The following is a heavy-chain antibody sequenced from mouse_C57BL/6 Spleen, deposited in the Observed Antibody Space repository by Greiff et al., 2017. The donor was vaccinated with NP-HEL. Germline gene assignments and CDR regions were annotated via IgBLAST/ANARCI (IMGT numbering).Heavy chain of an antibody. CDR2: IYPGDGDT. Sequence: QVHVKQSGAELVKPGASVKISCKASGYAFSSYWMNWVKQRPGKGLEWIGQIYPGDGDTNYNGKFKGKATLTADKSSSTAYMPLSSLTSEDSAAYCWAREGGGPENYFDYWGQGTTLTVSS. CDR3: AREGGGPENYFDY. J-gene: IGHJ2*01. D-gene: IGHD3-3*01. CDR1: GYAFSSYW. V-gene: IGHV1-80*01.